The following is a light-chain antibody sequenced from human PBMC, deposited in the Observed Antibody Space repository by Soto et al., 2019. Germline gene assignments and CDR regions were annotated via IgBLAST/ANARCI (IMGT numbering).Light chain of an antibody. CDR3: SSYIGSSTV. J-gene: IGLJ2*01. Sequence: QSALAQPASVSGSPGQSITISCTGASGYVGTYSLVSWYQQHPGKAPKVVIYEGHKRPSGVPDRFSGSTSVNTASLTISGLQTDDEADYYCSSYIGSSTVFGGGTKLTVL. V-gene: IGLV2-14*02. CDR2: EGH. CDR1: SGYVGTYSL.